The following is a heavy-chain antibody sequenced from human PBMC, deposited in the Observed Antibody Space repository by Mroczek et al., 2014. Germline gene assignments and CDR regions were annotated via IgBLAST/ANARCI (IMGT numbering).Heavy chain of an antibody. CDR1: GGSISSYY. CDR3: ARVSYCSSTSCYWYFDY. Sequence: VQLVESGPGLVKPSETLSLTCTVSGGSISSYYWSWIRQPPGKGLEWIGYIYYSGSTNYNPSLKSRVTISVDTSKNQFSLKLSSVTAADTAVYYCARVSYCSSTSCYWYFDYWGQGTLVTVSS. J-gene: IGHJ4*02. D-gene: IGHD2-2*01. V-gene: IGHV4-59*01. CDR2: IYYSGST.